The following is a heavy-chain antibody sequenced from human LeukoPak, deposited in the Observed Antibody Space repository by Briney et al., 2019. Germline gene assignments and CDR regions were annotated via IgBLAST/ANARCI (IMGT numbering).Heavy chain of an antibody. CDR1: GDSISSSSYY. CDR3: ARGGLFDLDY. D-gene: IGHD2-21*01. V-gene: IGHV4-61*02. CDR2: VYTAGST. J-gene: IGHJ4*02. Sequence: SETLSLTCTVSGDSISSSSYYWSWIRQPAGKGLEWIGRVYTAGSTDYNPSLRSRVTISLDTSKNQFSLKLSSVTAADTAMYFCARGGLFDLDYWGQGTLVTVSS.